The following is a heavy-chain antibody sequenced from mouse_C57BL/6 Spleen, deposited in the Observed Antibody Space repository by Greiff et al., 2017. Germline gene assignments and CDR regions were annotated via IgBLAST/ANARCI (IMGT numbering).Heavy chain of an antibody. CDR3: ARGHYYGGSPFDY. Sequence: EVKLVESEGGLVQPGSSMKLSCTASGFTFSDYYMAWVRQVPEKGLEWVANINYDGSSTYYLDSLKSRFIISRDNAKNILYLQMSSLKSEDTATYYCARGHYYGGSPFDYWGQGTTLTVSS. V-gene: IGHV5-16*01. CDR1: GFTFSDYY. J-gene: IGHJ2*01. D-gene: IGHD1-1*01. CDR2: INYDGSST.